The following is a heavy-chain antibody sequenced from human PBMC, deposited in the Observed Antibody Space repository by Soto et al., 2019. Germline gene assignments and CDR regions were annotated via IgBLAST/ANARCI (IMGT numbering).Heavy chain of an antibody. CDR3: ARERAYGDYDSGY. CDR2: ISAYNGNT. Sequence: QVQLVQSGAEVKKPGASVKVSCKASGYTFTSYGISWVRQAPGQGHEWMGWISAYNGNTNYAQTLQGRVTMTTDTSTSTGYREPRRLRSDDTAGYYCARERAYGDYDSGYWCQGTLVSVSS. D-gene: IGHD4-17*01. V-gene: IGHV1-18*01. J-gene: IGHJ4*02. CDR1: GYTFTSYG.